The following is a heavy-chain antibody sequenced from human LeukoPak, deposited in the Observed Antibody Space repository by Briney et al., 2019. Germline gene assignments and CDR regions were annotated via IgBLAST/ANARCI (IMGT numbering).Heavy chain of an antibody. CDR3: ARGQLGQYYFDY. Sequence: GGSLRLSCAASGFTFDDYAMHWVRQAPGKGLEWVANIKQDGSEKYYVDSVKGRFTISRDNAKNSLYLQMNSLRAEDTAVYYCARGQLGQYYFDYWGQGTLVTVSS. CDR2: IKQDGSEK. D-gene: IGHD6-6*01. J-gene: IGHJ4*02. CDR1: GFTFDDYA. V-gene: IGHV3-7*01.